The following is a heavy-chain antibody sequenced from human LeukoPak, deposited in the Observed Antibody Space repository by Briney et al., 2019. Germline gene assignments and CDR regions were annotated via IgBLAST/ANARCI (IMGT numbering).Heavy chain of an antibody. V-gene: IGHV1-8*03. CDR1: GYTFTSYD. J-gene: IGHJ6*03. Sequence: GASVKVSCKASGYTFTSYDINWVRQATGQGLECMGWMNPNSGNTGYAQKFQGRVTITRNTSISTAYMELSRLRSDDTAVYYCARAGHRSHYYYYYMDVWGKGTTVTVSS. CDR3: ARAGHRSHYYYYYMDV. CDR2: MNPNSGNT.